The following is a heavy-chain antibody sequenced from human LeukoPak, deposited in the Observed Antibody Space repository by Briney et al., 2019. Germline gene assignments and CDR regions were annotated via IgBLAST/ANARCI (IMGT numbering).Heavy chain of an antibody. CDR3: ARWDIRGTAHQLDY. Sequence: GGSLRLSCAASGFTLSSHWMTWVRQAPGKGLEWVANINQDASAKYYVASVRGRFTISGDNAKNSIYLQMNSLRVDDTAVYYCARWDIRGTAHQLDYWGQGTLVTVS. D-gene: IGHD5-12*01. CDR2: INQDASAK. V-gene: IGHV3-7*01. J-gene: IGHJ4*02. CDR1: GFTLSSHW.